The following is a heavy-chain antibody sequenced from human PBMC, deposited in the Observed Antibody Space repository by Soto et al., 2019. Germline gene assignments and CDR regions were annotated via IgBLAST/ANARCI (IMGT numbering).Heavy chain of an antibody. CDR3: ARHPSDFWFDP. V-gene: IGHV4-34*01. CDR1: GGSFSGYY. Sequence: PDTLSLTCAVYGGSFSGYYWSWIRQPPGKGLEWIGSIYYSGSTYYNPSLKSRVTVSVDTSKNQFSLKLSSVTAADTAVYYCARHPSDFWFDPWGQGTLVTVSS. CDR2: IYYSGST. D-gene: IGHD2-21*02. J-gene: IGHJ5*02.